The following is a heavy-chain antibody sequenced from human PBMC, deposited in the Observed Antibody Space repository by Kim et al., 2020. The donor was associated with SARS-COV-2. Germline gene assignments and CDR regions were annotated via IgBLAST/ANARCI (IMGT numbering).Heavy chain of an antibody. CDR2: IFYSGST. CDR3: ARQGKVPH. J-gene: IGHJ1*01. D-gene: IGHD6-13*01. CDR1: GGSISSTSYF. Sequence: SETLSLTCTVSGGSISSTSYFWGWIRQPPGKGLEWIGSIFYSGSTYYNPSLKSRVTLSVDTSKNQFSLKLSSVTAADTAVYYCARQGKVPHWGQGTLVTVSS. V-gene: IGHV4-39*01.